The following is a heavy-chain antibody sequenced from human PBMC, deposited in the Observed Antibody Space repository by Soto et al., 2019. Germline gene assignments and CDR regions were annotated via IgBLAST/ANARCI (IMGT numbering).Heavy chain of an antibody. D-gene: IGHD4-17*01. CDR2: INAGNGKT. Sequence: QVQLVQSGAEVKKPGASVKVSCKASGYTFSNYATHWVRQAPGQRLEWMGWINAGNGKTKYSQNFQGRVTITRDTSASTAYMELSSLRSKDTAVYYCANNGDYYYYGMDVWGQGTTVTVSS. V-gene: IGHV1-3*01. J-gene: IGHJ6*02. CDR3: ANNGDYYYYGMDV. CDR1: GYTFSNYA.